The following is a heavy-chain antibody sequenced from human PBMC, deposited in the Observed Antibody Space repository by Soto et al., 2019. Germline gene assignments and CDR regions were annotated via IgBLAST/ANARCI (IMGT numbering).Heavy chain of an antibody. CDR2: ITDTGGDT. CDR1: VITFGSRA. J-gene: IGHJ4*02. CDR3: ARGSTGYYPGSRIFDF. D-gene: IGHD1-26*01. Sequence: GSLRLSCVASVITFGSRAMSCVRQAPGEGLEWVSTITDTGGDTKYAHSVSCRCTMSRDNSKKTLYLQMNSLRVEDSALYYCARGSTGYYPGSRIFDFWGRGTLVTVSS. V-gene: IGHV3-23*01.